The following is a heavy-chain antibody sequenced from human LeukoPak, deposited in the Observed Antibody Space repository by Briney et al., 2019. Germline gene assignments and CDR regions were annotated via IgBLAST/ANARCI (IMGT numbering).Heavy chain of an antibody. CDR3: AKGGVRPVTTGDY. V-gene: IGHV3-23*01. CDR1: GFTFSAYT. Sequence: GGSLRLSCAASGFTFSAYTMNWVRQAPGKGPEWVSGISESGGSTYYVDSVKGRFTISRDNSKNTVYLQMNSLRAEDTAIYYCAKGGVRPVTTGDYWGQGTLVTVSS. D-gene: IGHD4-17*01. CDR2: ISESGGST. J-gene: IGHJ4*02.